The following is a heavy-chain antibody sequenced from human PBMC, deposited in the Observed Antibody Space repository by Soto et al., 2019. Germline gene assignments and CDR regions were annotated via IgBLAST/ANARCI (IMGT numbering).Heavy chain of an antibody. D-gene: IGHD2-21*01. CDR2: IDTSGDAM. CDR1: GFTFSNYE. V-gene: IGHV3-48*03. J-gene: IGHJ4*02. CDR3: ARESIGCGGDCLDY. Sequence: LRLSCAVSGFTFSNYEWNWVRQAPGKGLEWISYIDTSGDAMFYADSVKGRFAVSRDNTMNSLYLQMNSLRAEDTAAYYCARESIGCGGDCLDYWGQGTLVTVPQ.